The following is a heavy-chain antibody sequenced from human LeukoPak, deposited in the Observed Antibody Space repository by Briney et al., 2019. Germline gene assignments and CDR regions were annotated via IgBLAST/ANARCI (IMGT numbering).Heavy chain of an antibody. CDR1: GFTFGDYA. Sequence: PGGSLRLSCTASGFTFGDYAMSWVRQAPGKGLEWVGFTRSKAYGGTTEYAASVKGRFTISRDDSKSIAYLQMNSLKTEDTAVYYCTRDNYYDSSGYYYFMGFDYWGQGTLVTVSS. J-gene: IGHJ4*02. D-gene: IGHD3-22*01. CDR3: TRDNYYDSSGYYYFMGFDY. CDR2: TRSKAYGGTT. V-gene: IGHV3-49*04.